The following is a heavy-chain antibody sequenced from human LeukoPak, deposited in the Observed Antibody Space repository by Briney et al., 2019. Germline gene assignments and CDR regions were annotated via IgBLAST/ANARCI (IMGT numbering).Heavy chain of an antibody. J-gene: IGHJ6*04. CDR3: ARAHYASSNIKVPFDV. V-gene: IGHV1-46*01. CDR2: IDPSAGST. D-gene: IGHD3-22*01. CDR1: GYTFTGYY. Sequence: GASVKVSCKASGYTFTGYYMRWVRQAPGQGLEWMGVIDPSAGSTTYAQKFQGRVTMTRDTATSTVYMELSSLRSDDTAVYYCARAHYASSNIKVPFDVWGKGTTVTVSS.